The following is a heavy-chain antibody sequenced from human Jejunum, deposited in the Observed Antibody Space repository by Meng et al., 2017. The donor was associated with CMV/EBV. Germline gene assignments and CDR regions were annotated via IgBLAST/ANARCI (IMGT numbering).Heavy chain of an antibody. CDR1: GFPFSSPS. J-gene: IGHJ4*02. CDR3: ARLSDS. Sequence: SCSASGFPFSSPSMRWVRQPPGKGLKWVASIPGSGGNTSYADSVKGRFTISRDNSKNTLYLQMNSLRADDTAVYYCARLSDSWGQGTRVTVSS. V-gene: IGHV3-23*01. CDR2: IPGSGGNT. D-gene: IGHD2-15*01.